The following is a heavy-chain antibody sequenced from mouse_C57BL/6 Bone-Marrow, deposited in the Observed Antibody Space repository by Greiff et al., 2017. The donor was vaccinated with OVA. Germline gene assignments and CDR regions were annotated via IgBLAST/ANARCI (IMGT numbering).Heavy chain of an antibody. CDR3: ARQGHYYGSSYWYFDV. D-gene: IGHD1-1*01. CDR1: GFTFSSYG. J-gene: IGHJ1*03. Sequence: EVHLVESGGDLVKPGGSLKLSCAASGFTFSSYGMSWVRQTPDKRLEWVATISSGGSYTYYPDSVKGRVTISRDNAKNTLYMQLSSLKSEDTAMYYCARQGHYYGSSYWYFDVWGTGTTVTVSS. V-gene: IGHV5-6*01. CDR2: ISSGGSYT.